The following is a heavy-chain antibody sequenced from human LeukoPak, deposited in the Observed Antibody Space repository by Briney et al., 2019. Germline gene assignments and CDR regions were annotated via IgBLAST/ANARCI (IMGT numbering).Heavy chain of an antibody. D-gene: IGHD3-22*01. CDR2: ISSSSSYI. CDR1: GFTFSSYS. Sequence: LGGSLRLSCAASGFTFSSYSMNWVRQAPGKGLEWVSSISSSSSYIYYADSVKGRFTISRDNAKNSLYLQMNSLRAEDTAVYYCARDSISGYYYDSSGYYQDAFDIWGQGTMVTVSS. CDR3: ARDSISGYYYDSSGYYQDAFDI. V-gene: IGHV3-21*01. J-gene: IGHJ3*02.